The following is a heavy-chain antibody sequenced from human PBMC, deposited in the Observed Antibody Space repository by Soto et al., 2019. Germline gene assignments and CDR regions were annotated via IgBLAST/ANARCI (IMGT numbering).Heavy chain of an antibody. CDR2: ISGSGGST. D-gene: IGHD3-10*01. CDR3: AKDPHYYYGSGSYQNAPY. CDR1: GFTFSSYA. Sequence: PGGSLRLSCAASGFTFSSYAMSWVRQAPGKGLEWVSAISGSGGSTYYADSVKGRFTISRDNSKNTLYLQMNSLRAEDTAVYYCAKDPHYYYGSGSYQNAPYWGQGTLVTVSS. J-gene: IGHJ4*02. V-gene: IGHV3-23*01.